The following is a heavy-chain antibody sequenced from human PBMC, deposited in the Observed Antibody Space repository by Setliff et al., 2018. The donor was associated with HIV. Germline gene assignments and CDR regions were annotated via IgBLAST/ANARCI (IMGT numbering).Heavy chain of an antibody. CDR2: ISAYSGNT. CDR3: VTSEPYNSSPFH. Sequence: ASVKVSCKASGYIFSSYGITWVRQAPGQGLEWMGWISAYSGNTNYAQKLQGRVTMTTDTSTNTASMELRRLRSNDTAVYYCVTSEPYNSSPFHWGHGTLVTVSS. J-gene: IGHJ4*01. CDR1: GYIFSSYG. D-gene: IGHD6-13*01. V-gene: IGHV1-18*01.